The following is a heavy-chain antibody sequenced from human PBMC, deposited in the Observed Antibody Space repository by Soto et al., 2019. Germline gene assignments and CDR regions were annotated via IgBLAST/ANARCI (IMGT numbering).Heavy chain of an antibody. D-gene: IGHD5-18*01. CDR3: ARVDTAMVDFEY. CDR1: GVSISGYY. J-gene: IGHJ4*01. Sequence: SETLSLACAVSGVSISGYYWDWVRQPPGKGLEWIGYIYYSGNANYNPSLKSRVTMSIDTSKNQFSLKLSSVTTADTAVYYCARVDTAMVDFEYWGHGTPVTVSS. V-gene: IGHV4-59*01. CDR2: IYYSGNA.